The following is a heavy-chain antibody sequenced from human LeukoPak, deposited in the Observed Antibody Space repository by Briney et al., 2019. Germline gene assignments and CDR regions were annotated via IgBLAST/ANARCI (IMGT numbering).Heavy chain of an antibody. CDR1: GGSFSGYY. V-gene: IGHV4-34*01. J-gene: IGHJ4*02. CDR2: INHSGST. CDR3: ARGDGKYGDYSH. Sequence: SSETLSLTCAVYGGSFSGYYWSWIRQPPGKGLEWIGEINHSGSTNYNPSLKSRVTISVDTSKNQFSLKLSSVTAADTAVYYCARGDGKYGDYSHWGQGTLVTVSS. D-gene: IGHD4-17*01.